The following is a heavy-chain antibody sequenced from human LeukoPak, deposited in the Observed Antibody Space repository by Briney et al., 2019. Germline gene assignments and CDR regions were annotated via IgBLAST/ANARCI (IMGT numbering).Heavy chain of an antibody. CDR1: GGSISSSSYY. D-gene: IGHD6-13*01. V-gene: IGHV4-39*01. Sequence: SETLSLTCTVSGGSISSSSYYWGWIRQPPGKGLEWIGSIYYSGSTYYNPSLKSRVTISVDTSKNQFSLKLSSVTAADTAVYYCAREHIAADTRDAFDIWGQGTMVTVSS. J-gene: IGHJ3*02. CDR2: IYYSGST. CDR3: AREHIAADTRDAFDI.